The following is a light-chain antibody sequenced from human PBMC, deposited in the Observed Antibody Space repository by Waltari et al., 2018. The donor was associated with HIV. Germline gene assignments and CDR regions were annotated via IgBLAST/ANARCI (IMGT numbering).Light chain of an antibody. Sequence: SYVLTQPPSVSVAPGQTARITCGGDNIRSKSVHWYQQKSGQAPVVVVYDDRDRPSGIPERFSGSNSGNTATLTISGVEVGDVAVYYCQQYYDTPWTFGQGTK. CDR2: DDR. CDR3: QQYYDTPWT. J-gene: IGLJ3*02. V-gene: IGLV3-21*02. CDR1: NIRSKS.